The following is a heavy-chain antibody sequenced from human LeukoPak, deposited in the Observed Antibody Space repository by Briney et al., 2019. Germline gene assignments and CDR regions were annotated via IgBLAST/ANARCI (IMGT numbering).Heavy chain of an antibody. J-gene: IGHJ4*02. D-gene: IGHD2-2*01. CDR2: IKQDGSEK. CDR3: ARELVVPAAVTGDY. Sequence: QTGGSLRFSCAASGFTFSSYWMSRVRQAPGKGLEWVANIKQDGSEKYYVDSVKGRFTISRDNAKNSLYLQMNSLRAEDTAVYYCARELVVPAAVTGDYWGQGTLVTVSS. V-gene: IGHV3-7*03. CDR1: GFTFSSYW.